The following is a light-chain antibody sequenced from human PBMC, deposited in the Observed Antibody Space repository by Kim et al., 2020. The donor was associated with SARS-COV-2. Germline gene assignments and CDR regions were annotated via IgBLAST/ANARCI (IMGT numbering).Light chain of an antibody. CDR2: DNN. V-gene: IGLV1-51*01. CDR1: SSNIGNNC. J-gene: IGLJ2*01. Sequence: GQKVTIYCSGSSSNIGNNCVTWYQQLPGTATKLLIYDNNTRPSRIPDRFSGSKSGTSATLGITGIQTGDEADYYCGTWDSSLSAVVFGGGTQLTVL. CDR3: GTWDSSLSAVV.